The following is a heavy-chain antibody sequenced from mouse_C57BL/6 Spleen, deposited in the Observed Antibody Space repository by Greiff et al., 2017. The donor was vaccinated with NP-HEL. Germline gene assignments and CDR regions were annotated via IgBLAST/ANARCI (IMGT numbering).Heavy chain of an antibody. J-gene: IGHJ1*03. CDR2: IDPSDSYT. D-gene: IGHD2-4*01. CDR1: GYTFTSYC. CDR3: ARGHYDYDGYFDV. Sequence: QVQLQQPGAELVKPGASVKLSCKASGYTFTSYCMQWVKQRPGQGLEWIGEIDPSDSYTNYNQKFKGKATLTVDTSSSTAYMQLSSLTSEDSAVYYCARGHYDYDGYFDVWGTGTTVTVAS. V-gene: IGHV1-50*01.